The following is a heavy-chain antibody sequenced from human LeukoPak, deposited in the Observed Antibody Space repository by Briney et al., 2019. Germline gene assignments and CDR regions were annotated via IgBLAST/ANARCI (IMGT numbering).Heavy chain of an antibody. V-gene: IGHV4-39*01. D-gene: IGHD4-17*01. CDR2: IRYSGST. Sequence: WETLSLTCNVSGGSISSNTYFWGWIRRPPGKGLEWIGSIRYSGSTYYNPSLKSRVTISVDTSKNQFSLNLSSLTAADTAVYYCATSDTVPTYNWFDPLGPGNPGHRL. CDR3: ATSDTVPTYNWFDP. CDR1: GGSISSNTYF. J-gene: IGHJ5*02.